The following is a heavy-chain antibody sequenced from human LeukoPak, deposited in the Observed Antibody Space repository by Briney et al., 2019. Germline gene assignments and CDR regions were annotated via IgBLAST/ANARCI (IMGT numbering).Heavy chain of an antibody. CDR1: GLTFSSYA. V-gene: IGHV3-23*01. CDR2: ISGSSGHT. CDR3: ARDGDGYNLDY. J-gene: IGHJ4*02. D-gene: IGHD5-24*01. Sequence: GGSLRLSCAASGLTFSSYAMSWVRQAPGKGLEWVSAISGSSGHTYYADSVKGRFTISKDNSKNTQYLQMNSLRAEDTAVYYCARDGDGYNLDYWGQGTLVTVSS.